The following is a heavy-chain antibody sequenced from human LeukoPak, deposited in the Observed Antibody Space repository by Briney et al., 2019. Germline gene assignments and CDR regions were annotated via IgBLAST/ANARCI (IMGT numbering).Heavy chain of an antibody. CDR3: ARGANTLFDY. V-gene: IGHV3-13*04. J-gene: IGHJ4*02. CDR2: IGTAGDT. D-gene: IGHD1-26*01. Sequence: GGSLRLSCAASGFTFTNYDMHWVRQATGKCLEWVSAIGTAGDTYYPGSVRGRFTVSRENAKNSLYLQMNSLTAGDTAVYYCARGANTLFDYCGQGILVTVSS. CDR1: GFTFTNYD.